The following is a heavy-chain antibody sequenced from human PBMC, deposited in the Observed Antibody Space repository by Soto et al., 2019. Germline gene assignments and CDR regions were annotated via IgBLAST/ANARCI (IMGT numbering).Heavy chain of an antibody. Sequence: ASVKVSCKASGYTFTSYYMHWVRQAPGQGLEWMGIINPSGGSTSYAQKFQGRVTMTRDTSTSTVYMELSSLRSEDTAVYYCARANEPSRYSYGPQDYYYYYGMDVWGQGTTVTVSS. CDR1: GYTFTSYY. V-gene: IGHV1-46*01. J-gene: IGHJ6*02. D-gene: IGHD5-18*01. CDR2: INPSGGST. CDR3: ARANEPSRYSYGPQDYYYYYGMDV.